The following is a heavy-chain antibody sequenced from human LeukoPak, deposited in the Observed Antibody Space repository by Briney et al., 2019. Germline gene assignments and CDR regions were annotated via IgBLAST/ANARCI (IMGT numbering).Heavy chain of an antibody. V-gene: IGHV3-66*01. CDR1: GFTVSSNY. Sequence: GGSLRLSCAASGFTVSSNYMSWVRQAPGKGLEWVSVIYTGGDTYYADSVKGRFTISRDNSKNTLYLQMNSLKAKDTAVYYCARGLSGRGWYVDYWGQGTLVTVSS. CDR3: ARGLSGRGWYVDY. D-gene: IGHD6-19*01. J-gene: IGHJ4*02. CDR2: IYTGGDT.